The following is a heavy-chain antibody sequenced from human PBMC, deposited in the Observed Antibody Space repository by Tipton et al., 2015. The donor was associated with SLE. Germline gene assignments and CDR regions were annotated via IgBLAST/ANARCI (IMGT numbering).Heavy chain of an antibody. CDR1: GGSINSYNW. V-gene: IGHV4-61*02. CDR2: IHTSGGT. J-gene: IGHJ5*02. CDR3: ARDKNLNWFDP. Sequence: TLSLTCSVSGGSINSYNWWTWVRQPPGKGLEWIGRIHTSGGTSYNPSLEGRVTISMDTSKNQFSLKLNSVTAADTAVYYCARDKNLNWFDPWGQETLITVSS.